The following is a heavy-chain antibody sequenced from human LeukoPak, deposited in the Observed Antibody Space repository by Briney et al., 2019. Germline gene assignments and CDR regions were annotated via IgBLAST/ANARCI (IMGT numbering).Heavy chain of an antibody. J-gene: IGHJ6*03. CDR1: GFTFSSYS. CDR2: ISSSSSYI. CDR3: ARALRRNYYYMDV. V-gene: IGHV3-21*01. Sequence: GGSLRLSCAASGFTFSSYSMNWVRQAPGKGREWVSSISSSSSYIYYADSVKGRFTISRDNAKNSLYLQMNSLRAEDTAVYYCARALRRNYYYMDVWGKGTTVTVSS. D-gene: IGHD4-17*01.